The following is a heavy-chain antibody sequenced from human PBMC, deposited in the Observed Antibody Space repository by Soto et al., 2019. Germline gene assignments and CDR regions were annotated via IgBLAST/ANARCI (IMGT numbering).Heavy chain of an antibody. CDR3: AKGISSQTYFDY. Sequence: QVQLVESGGGVVQPGRSLRLSCAASGFTFSSYGMHWVRQAPGKGLEWVAVISYDGSNKYYADSVKGRFTISRDNSKNTLYLQMNSLRAEDTAVYYCAKGISSQTYFDYWGQGTLVTVSS. CDR2: ISYDGSNK. V-gene: IGHV3-30*18. J-gene: IGHJ4*02. D-gene: IGHD3-3*02. CDR1: GFTFSSYG.